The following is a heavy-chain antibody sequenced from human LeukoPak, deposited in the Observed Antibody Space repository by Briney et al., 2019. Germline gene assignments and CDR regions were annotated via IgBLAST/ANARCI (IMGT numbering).Heavy chain of an antibody. V-gene: IGHV4-34*01. CDR1: GGSFSGYY. CDR2: INHSGST. CDR3: ARGGRDILTGYYKGFDY. D-gene: IGHD3-9*01. Sequence: SETLSLTCAVYGGSFSGYYWSWIRQPPGKGLEWIGEINHSGSTNYNPSLKSRVTISVDTSKNQFSLKLSSVTAADTAVYYCARGGRDILTGYYKGFDYWGQGTLVTVSS. J-gene: IGHJ4*02.